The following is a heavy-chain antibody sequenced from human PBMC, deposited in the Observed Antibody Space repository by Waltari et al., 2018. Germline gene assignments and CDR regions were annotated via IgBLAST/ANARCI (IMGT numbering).Heavy chain of an antibody. V-gene: IGHV4-59*08. D-gene: IGHD3-10*01. CDR2: IYYSGST. CDR1: GGSISSYD. CDR3: ARRRGSGRSDAFDI. J-gene: IGHJ3*02. Sequence: QVQLQESGPGLVKPSETLSLTCTVSGGSISSYDWSWIRQPPGKGLEWMGYIYYSGSTNYNPSLKSRVTISVDTSKNQFSLKLGSVTAADTAVYYCARRRGSGRSDAFDIWGQGTMVTVSS.